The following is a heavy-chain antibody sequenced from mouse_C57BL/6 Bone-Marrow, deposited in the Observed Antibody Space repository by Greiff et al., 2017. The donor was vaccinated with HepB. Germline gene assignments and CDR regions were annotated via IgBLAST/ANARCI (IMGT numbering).Heavy chain of an antibody. CDR3: TSYYYGSSYDAMDY. Sequence: VQLKQSGAELVRPGASVKLSCTASGFNIKDDYMHWVKQRPEQGLEWIGWIDPENGDTEYASKFQGKATITADTSSNTAYLQLSSLTSEDTAVYYCTSYYYGSSYDAMDYWGQGTSGTVSS. D-gene: IGHD1-1*01. J-gene: IGHJ4*01. V-gene: IGHV14-4*01. CDR2: IDPENGDT. CDR1: GFNIKDDY.